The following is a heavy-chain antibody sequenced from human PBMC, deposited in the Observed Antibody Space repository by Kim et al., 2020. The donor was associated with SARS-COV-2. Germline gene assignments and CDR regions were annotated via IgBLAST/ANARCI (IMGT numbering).Heavy chain of an antibody. Sequence: ADSVKGRFTISRDNSKTTLYLQMNSLRAEDTAVYYCAKDMRLFEKNAFDIWGQGTMVTVSS. CDR3: AKDMRLFEKNAFDI. J-gene: IGHJ3*02. D-gene: IGHD2-2*01. V-gene: IGHV3-30*02.